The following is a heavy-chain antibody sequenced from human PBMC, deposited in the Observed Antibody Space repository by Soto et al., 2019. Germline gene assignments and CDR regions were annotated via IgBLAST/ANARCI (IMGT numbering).Heavy chain of an antibody. CDR2: ISYDGSNK. J-gene: IGHJ4*02. D-gene: IGHD6-6*01. Sequence: LRLSCAASGFTFSSYAMHWVRQAPGKGLEWVAVISYDGSNKYYADSVTGRFTISRDNSKNTLYLQMNSLRAEDTAVYYCARVRSSSSSFDYWGQGTLVTVSS. CDR3: ARVRSSSSSFDY. V-gene: IGHV3-30-3*01. CDR1: GFTFSSYA.